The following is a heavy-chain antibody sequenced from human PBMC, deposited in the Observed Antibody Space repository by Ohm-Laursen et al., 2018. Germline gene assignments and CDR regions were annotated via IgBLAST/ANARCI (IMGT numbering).Heavy chain of an antibody. CDR2: IYYSGST. CDR1: GGSISSYY. J-gene: IGHJ6*02. Sequence: SDTLSLTCIVSGGSISSYYWSWIRQPPGKGLEWIGYIYYSGSTNYNPPLKSRVTISVDTSKNQFSLKLSSVTAAGTAVYYCARERGNMDVWGQGTTVTVSS. V-gene: IGHV4-59*01. CDR3: ARERGNMDV.